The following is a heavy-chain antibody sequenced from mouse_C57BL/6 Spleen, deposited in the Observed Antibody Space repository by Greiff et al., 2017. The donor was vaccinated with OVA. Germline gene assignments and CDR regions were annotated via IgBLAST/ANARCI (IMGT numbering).Heavy chain of an antibody. CDR2: IYPGDGDT. CDR3: ARGYYGTSYFGY. J-gene: IGHJ2*01. CDR1: GYAFSSSW. V-gene: IGHV1-82*01. D-gene: IGHD1-1*01. Sequence: QVQLKQSGPELVKPGASVKISCKASGYAFSSSWMNWVKQRPGTGLEWIGRIYPGDGDTNYNGKFKGKATLTADKSSSTAYMQLSSLTSEDSAVYFCARGYYGTSYFGYWGQGTTLTVSS.